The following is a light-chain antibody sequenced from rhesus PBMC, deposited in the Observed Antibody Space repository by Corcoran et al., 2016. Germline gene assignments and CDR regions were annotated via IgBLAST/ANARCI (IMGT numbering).Light chain of an antibody. CDR1: QGISSY. V-gene: IGKV1-28*03. Sequence: DIQMTQSPSSLSASVGDTVTITCRASQGISSYLNWFQQKPGKAPKLLIYAASSLESGVPSRFSGSGSGTDFTLTISSLQPEGFAVYYCLQHNSYPYSFGQGTKVEIK. J-gene: IGKJ2*01. CDR3: LQHNSYPYS. CDR2: AAS.